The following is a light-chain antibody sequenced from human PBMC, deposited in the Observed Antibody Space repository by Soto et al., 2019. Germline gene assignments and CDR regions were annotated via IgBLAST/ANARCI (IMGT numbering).Light chain of an antibody. V-gene: IGKV3-20*01. CDR3: QQYGSSRT. CDR2: GAS. Sequence: EIVLTQSPGTLSLSPGERATLSCRASQSISSSYLAWYQQKPGQAPRLLVYGASSRATGIADRFSGSGSGTDFTLTISRLEPEDFAVYYCQQYGSSRTFGQGTKVGIK. J-gene: IGKJ1*01. CDR1: QSISSSY.